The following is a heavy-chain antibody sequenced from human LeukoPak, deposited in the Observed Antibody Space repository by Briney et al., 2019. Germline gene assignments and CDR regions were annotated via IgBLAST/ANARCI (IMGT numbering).Heavy chain of an antibody. D-gene: IGHD6-13*01. CDR1: GGTFSSYA. V-gene: IGHV1-69*06. J-gene: IGHJ3*02. CDR2: IIPIFGTA. CDR3: ATDGGGLAAAFTDAFHI. Sequence: ASVKVSCKASGGTFSSYAISWVRQAPGQGLEWMGGIIPIFGTANYAQKFQGRVTITADKSTSTAYMELSSLRSEDTAVYYCATDGGGLAAAFTDAFHIWGQGTMVTVSS.